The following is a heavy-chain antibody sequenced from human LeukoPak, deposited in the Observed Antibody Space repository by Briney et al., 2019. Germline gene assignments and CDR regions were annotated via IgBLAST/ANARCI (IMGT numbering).Heavy chain of an antibody. CDR2: INSDGSST. D-gene: IGHD6-25*01. CDR1: GFTFSSYW. CDR3: ARSYKIAARGDGYNWFDP. V-gene: IGHV3-74*01. Sequence: PGGSLRLSCAASGFTFSSYWMHWVRQAPGKGLVWVSRINSDGSSTSYADSVKGRFTISRDNAKNTLYLQMNSLRAEDTAVYYCARSYKIAARGDGYNWFDPWGQGTLVTVSS. J-gene: IGHJ5*02.